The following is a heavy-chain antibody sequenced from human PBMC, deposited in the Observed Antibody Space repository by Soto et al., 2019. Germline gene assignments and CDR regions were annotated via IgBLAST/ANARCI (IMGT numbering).Heavy chain of an antibody. Sequence: VQLVESGGGLVQPGGSLRLSCAASGFTFSTYNMNWVRQAPGKGLEWVSYISSSSSTIDYADSVKGRFIISRDNAKNSLYLQTNSLRDEDTAVYYCARSPITTIVVALFDYWGQGTLVTVSS. D-gene: IGHD3-22*01. CDR3: ARSPITTIVVALFDY. J-gene: IGHJ4*02. CDR1: GFTFSTYN. V-gene: IGHV3-48*02. CDR2: ISSSSSTI.